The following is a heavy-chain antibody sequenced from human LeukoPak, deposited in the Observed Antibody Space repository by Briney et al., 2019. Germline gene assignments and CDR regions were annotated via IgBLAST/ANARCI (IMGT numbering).Heavy chain of an antibody. CDR3: ARDDYYGSGSYYFDY. CDR1: GFTFSSYS. CDR2: ISSSSSYI. Sequence: GGSLRLSCEASGFTFSSYSMNWVRQAPGKGLEWVSSISSSSSYIYYADSVKGRFTISRDNAKNSLYLQMNSLRAEDTAVYYCARDDYYGSGSYYFDYWGQGTLVTVSS. V-gene: IGHV3-21*01. D-gene: IGHD3-10*01. J-gene: IGHJ4*02.